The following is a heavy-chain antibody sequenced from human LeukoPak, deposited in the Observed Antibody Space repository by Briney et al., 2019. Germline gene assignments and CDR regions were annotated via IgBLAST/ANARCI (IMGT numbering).Heavy chain of an antibody. J-gene: IGHJ4*02. V-gene: IGHV3-48*01. Sequence: GGPLRLSCAASGFPFNSYSMNWVRQAPGEGLEWVSYITSHYSTIYYADSVKGRFTISRDNAKNSLYLQMNSLRAEDTAIYYSARDHRYGGLFDAWGQGTLVTVSS. CDR1: GFPFNSYS. CDR2: ITSHYSTI. CDR3: ARDHRYGGLFDA. D-gene: IGHD4-17*01.